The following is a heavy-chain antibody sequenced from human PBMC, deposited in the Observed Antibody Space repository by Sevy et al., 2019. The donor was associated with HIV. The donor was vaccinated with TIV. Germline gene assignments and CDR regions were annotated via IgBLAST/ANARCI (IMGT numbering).Heavy chain of an antibody. J-gene: IGHJ4*02. D-gene: IGHD3-10*01. CDR3: ARDRSILFLDY. CDR2: ISAYNGNT. V-gene: IGHV1-18*01. Sequence: ASVKFSCKASGYTFTSYGISWVRQAPGQGLEWMGWISAYNGNTNYAQKLQGRVTMTTVTSTSTAYMELRSLRSDDTAVYYCARDRSILFLDYWGQGTLVTVSS. CDR1: GYTFTSYG.